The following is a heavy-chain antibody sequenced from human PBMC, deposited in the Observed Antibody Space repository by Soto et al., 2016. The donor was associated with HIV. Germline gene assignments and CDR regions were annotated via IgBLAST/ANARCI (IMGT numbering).Heavy chain of an antibody. J-gene: IGHJ3*02. CDR1: GYTFTDYY. Sequence: QVQLVQSGADVKKPGASVKVSCKASGYTFTDYYMHWVRQAPGQGLEWMGWINPNSGGTNYAQKFQGRVTMTRDTSISTAYMELSRLRSDDRAVYYCAREIVSTEDDAFDIWGQGTMVTVSS. CDR3: AREIVSTEDDAFDI. D-gene: IGHD5-12*01. V-gene: IGHV1-2*02. CDR2: INPNSGGT.